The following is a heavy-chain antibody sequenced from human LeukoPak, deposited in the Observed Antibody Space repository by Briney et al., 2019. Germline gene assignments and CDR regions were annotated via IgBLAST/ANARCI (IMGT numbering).Heavy chain of an antibody. Sequence: PSETLSLTCTVSGGSISSGGYYWSWIRQHPGKGLEWIGYIYYSGSTYYNPSLKSRVTISVDTSKNQFSLKLSSVTAADTAVYYCARGGPFWSGYRPLYYYYYGMDVWGQGTTVTVSS. CDR1: GGSISSGGYY. CDR2: IYYSGST. D-gene: IGHD3-3*01. J-gene: IGHJ6*02. V-gene: IGHV4-31*03. CDR3: ARGGPFWSGYRPLYYYYYGMDV.